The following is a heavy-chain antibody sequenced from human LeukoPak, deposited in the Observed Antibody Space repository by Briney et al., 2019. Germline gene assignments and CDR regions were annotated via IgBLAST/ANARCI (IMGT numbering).Heavy chain of an antibody. J-gene: IGHJ4*02. V-gene: IGHV3-30*18. CDR3: AKDGGYSYGFDY. Sequence: GGSLRLSSAASGFTFSTYWMHWVRQPPGKELEWVAVISYVGSNKYYADSVKGPFTISRDNSKNTLYLQMNSLRAEDTAVYYCAKDGGYSYGFDYWGQGTLVTVSS. CDR1: GFTFSTYW. D-gene: IGHD5-18*01. CDR2: ISYVGSNK.